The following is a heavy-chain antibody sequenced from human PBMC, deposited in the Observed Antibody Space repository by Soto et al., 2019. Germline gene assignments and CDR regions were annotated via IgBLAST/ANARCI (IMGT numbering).Heavy chain of an antibody. CDR1: GFTFSSYA. Sequence: EVQLLESGGGLVQPGGSLRLSCVASGFTFSSYAMSWVRQAPGKGLEWVSGISGSGGSTYYADSVKGRFTISRDNSKNTLYLQMNSLRDEDTAVYYCAKDLRATTSRGVFDIWGQGTMVTVSS. V-gene: IGHV3-23*01. CDR3: AKDLRATTSRGVFDI. J-gene: IGHJ3*02. D-gene: IGHD5-12*01. CDR2: ISGSGGST.